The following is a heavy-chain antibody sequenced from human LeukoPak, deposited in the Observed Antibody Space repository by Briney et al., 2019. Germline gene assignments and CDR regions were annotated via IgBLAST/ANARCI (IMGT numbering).Heavy chain of an antibody. CDR3: AKVSLLWFGELSAGWFDP. Sequence: GGSLSLSCAASGFTFSSYAMTWVRQAPGKGLKWASPISGSGGSTYYADSVKGRFTISRDNSKNTLYLQMNSLRAEDTAVYYCAKVSLLWFGELSAGWFDPWGQGTLVTVSS. J-gene: IGHJ5*02. CDR2: ISGSGGST. V-gene: IGHV3-23*01. D-gene: IGHD3-10*01. CDR1: GFTFSSYA.